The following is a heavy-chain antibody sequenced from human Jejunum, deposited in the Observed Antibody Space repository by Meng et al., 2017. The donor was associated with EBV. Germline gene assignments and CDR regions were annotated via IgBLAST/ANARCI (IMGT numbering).Heavy chain of an antibody. D-gene: IGHD3-10*01. CDR2: INHGGGA. J-gene: IGHJ5*02. CDR1: GGSFSDYY. Sequence: QGPQQQWGAGLLKPSETLSLPCAVYGGSFSDYYWTWIRQPPGKGLEWIGEINHGGGAIYNPSLKSRVTISVDTSKNQFSLKLSSVTAADTAVYYCARLGGYASGTYYPIDPWGQGTLVTVSS. CDR3: ARLGGYASGTYYPIDP. V-gene: IGHV4-34*01.